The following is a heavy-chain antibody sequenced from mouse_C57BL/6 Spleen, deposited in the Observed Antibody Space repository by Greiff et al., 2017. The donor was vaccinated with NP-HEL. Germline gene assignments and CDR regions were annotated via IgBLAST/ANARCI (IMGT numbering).Heavy chain of an antibody. D-gene: IGHD1-1*01. Sequence: VQLKQSGPELVKPGASVKISCKASGYSFTGYYMNWVKQSPEKSLEWIGEINPSTGGTTYNQKFKAKATLTVDKSSSTAYMQLKSLTSEDSAVYYCARREMGYYGSSYWYFDVWGTGTTVTVSS. CDR2: INPSTGGT. V-gene: IGHV1-42*01. CDR3: ARREMGYYGSSYWYFDV. J-gene: IGHJ1*03. CDR1: GYSFTGYY.